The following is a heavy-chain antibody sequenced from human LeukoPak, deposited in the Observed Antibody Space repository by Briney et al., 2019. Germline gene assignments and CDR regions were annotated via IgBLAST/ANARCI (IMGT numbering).Heavy chain of an antibody. J-gene: IGHJ6*03. CDR2: IYTSGST. V-gene: IGHV4-4*07. CDR1: GGSISSYY. D-gene: IGHD5-12*01. CDR3: ARVRRGYSGYDALQGGYMDV. Sequence: SETLSLTCTASGGSISSYYWSWIRQPAGKGLEWIGRIYTSGSTNYNPSLKSRVTMSVDTSKNQFSLKLSSVTAADTAVYYCARVRRGYSGYDALQGGYMDVWGKGTTVTVSS.